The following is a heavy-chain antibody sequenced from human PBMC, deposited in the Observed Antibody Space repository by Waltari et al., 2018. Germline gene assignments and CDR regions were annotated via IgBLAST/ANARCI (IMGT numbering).Heavy chain of an antibody. CDR1: GYTFPSYD. Sequence: QVQLVQSGAEVKKPGASVKVSCKASGYTFPSYDIHWVRPATGQGLELMGWMNPNSGNTGYAQKFQGRVTITRNTSISTAYMELSSLRSEDTAVYYCARTIVGATVYYFDYWGQGTLVTVSS. CDR2: MNPNSGNT. D-gene: IGHD1-26*01. CDR3: ARTIVGATVYYFDY. J-gene: IGHJ4*02. V-gene: IGHV1-8*03.